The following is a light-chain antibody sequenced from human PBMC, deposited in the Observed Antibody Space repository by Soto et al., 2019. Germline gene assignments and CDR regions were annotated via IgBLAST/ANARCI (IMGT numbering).Light chain of an antibody. V-gene: IGKV3D-15*01. CDR1: QSVDND. J-gene: IGKJ1*01. CDR2: DAS. Sequence: EIVMTQSPATLSVSPGDRATLSCRASQSVDNDLAWYQQKPGQPPRLLIYDASTRATGIPARFSGSGSGTEFILTINSLQPEDFAVYYCQQYNNWPPTWTFGQGTKVDIK. CDR3: QQYNNWPPTWT.